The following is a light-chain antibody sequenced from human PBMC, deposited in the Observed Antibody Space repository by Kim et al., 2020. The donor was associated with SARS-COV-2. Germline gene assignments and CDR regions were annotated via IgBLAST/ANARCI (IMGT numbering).Light chain of an antibody. J-gene: IGLJ3*02. CDR3: NSRDSSGNQLV. V-gene: IGLV3-19*01. CDR1: SLRSYY. Sequence: SSELTQDPAVSVALGQTVRITCQGDSLRSYYASWYQQKPGQSPVLVIYGKNNRPSVILDRFSGSSSGNTASLTITGAQAEDEADYYCNSRDSSGNQLVFGGGTQMTVL. CDR2: GKN.